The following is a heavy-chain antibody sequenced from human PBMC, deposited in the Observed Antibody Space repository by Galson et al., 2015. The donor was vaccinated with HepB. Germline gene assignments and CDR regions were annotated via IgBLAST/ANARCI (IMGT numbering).Heavy chain of an antibody. Sequence: SETLSLTCTVSGGSISSYYWSWIRQPPGKGLEWIGYIYYSGSTNYNPSLKSRVTISVDTSKNQFSLKLSSVTAADTAVYYCARDVYSYGSGTENYYGMDVWGQGTTVTVSS. CDR2: IYYSGST. CDR1: GGSISSYY. D-gene: IGHD3-10*01. CDR3: ARDVYSYGSGTENYYGMDV. J-gene: IGHJ6*02. V-gene: IGHV4-59*01.